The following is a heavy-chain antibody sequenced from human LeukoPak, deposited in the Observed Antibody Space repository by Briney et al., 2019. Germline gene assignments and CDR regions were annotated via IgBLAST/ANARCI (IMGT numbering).Heavy chain of an antibody. CDR1: GDSISSSSYY. CDR3: ARDCSSTSCSGAFDY. CDR2: IYYSGST. J-gene: IGHJ4*02. D-gene: IGHD2-2*01. Sequence: PSETLSLTCTVSGDSISSSSYYWGWIRQPPGKGLEWIGSIYYSGSTYYNPSLKSRVTISVDTSKNQFSLKLSSVTAADTAVYYCARDCSSTSCSGAFDYWGQGTLVTVSS. V-gene: IGHV4-39*07.